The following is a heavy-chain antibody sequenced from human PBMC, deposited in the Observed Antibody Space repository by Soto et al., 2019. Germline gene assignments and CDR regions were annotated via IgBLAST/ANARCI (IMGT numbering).Heavy chain of an antibody. V-gene: IGHV4-39*01. J-gene: IGHJ6*02. CDR2: IYYTGSA. CDR1: GGSIRRSRYY. D-gene: IGHD6-19*01. CDR3: ARHGFGYSSGWYYYYGMEV. Sequence: PSESLSLTCTVSGGSIRRSRYYWGWIRQPPGTWLEWIGSIYYTGSAYYNPYRLRRLTICVDTSRNQSSLKLSSVTAAVTAVYYCARHGFGYSSGWYYYYGMEVWGQGTTVTVS.